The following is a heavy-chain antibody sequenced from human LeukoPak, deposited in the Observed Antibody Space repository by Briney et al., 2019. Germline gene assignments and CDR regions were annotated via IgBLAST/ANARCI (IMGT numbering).Heavy chain of an antibody. CDR2: ISYSGST. CDR3: ARSYYDILTGYVKYYYFGMDV. J-gene: IGHJ6*02. V-gene: IGHV4-59*08. Sequence: KPSETLSLTCTVSGGSIISYYWSWIRQPPGKGLEWIGYISYSGSTNYNPSLKSRVTISVDTSKNQFSLRLSSVTDADTAVYYCARSYYDILTGYVKYYYFGMDVWGQGTTVTVSS. CDR1: GGSIISYY. D-gene: IGHD3-9*01.